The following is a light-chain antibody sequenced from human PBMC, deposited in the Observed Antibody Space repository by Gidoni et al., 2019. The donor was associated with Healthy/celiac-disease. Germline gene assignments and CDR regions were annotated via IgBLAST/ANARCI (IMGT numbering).Light chain of an antibody. CDR2: YDS. CDR3: QVWDTTSDHVV. Sequence: SYVLTQPPSVSVAPGKTAIITCGGNNIGGKSGHWYQQKPGQAPVLVIYYDSDRTSGIPERFSGSNSGNTATLTISWVEAGDEADYYCQVWDTTSDHVVFGGGTTLTVL. CDR1: NIGGKS. V-gene: IGLV3-21*04. J-gene: IGLJ2*01.